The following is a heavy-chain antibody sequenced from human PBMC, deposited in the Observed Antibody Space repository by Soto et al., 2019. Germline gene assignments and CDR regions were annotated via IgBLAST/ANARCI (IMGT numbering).Heavy chain of an antibody. CDR3: AHRQTYYYDSSGYYYEYFDH. J-gene: IGHJ4*02. CDR1: GFSLISSREG. Sequence: SGPTLVNPTQTLTLTCTFSGFSLISSREGVGWIRQPPGKAPEWLALIYWNDDKRFSPSLKNRLTITKDTSKNQVVLTLTNVDPVDTATYYCAHRQTYYYDSSGYYYEYFDHWGQGTLVTVSS. V-gene: IGHV2-5*01. CDR2: IYWNDDK. D-gene: IGHD3-22*01.